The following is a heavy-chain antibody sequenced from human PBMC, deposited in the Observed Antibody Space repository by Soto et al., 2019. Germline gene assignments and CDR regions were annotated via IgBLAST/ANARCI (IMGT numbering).Heavy chain of an antibody. D-gene: IGHD3-22*01. CDR1: GGSISSGGYY. J-gene: IGHJ4*02. V-gene: IGHV4-31*03. CDR2: IYYSGST. Sequence: QVQLQESGPGLVKPSQTLSLTCTVSGGSISSGGYYWSWIRQHPGKGLEWIGYIYYSGSTYYNPSLKSRVTVSVDTSKNQFSLKLSSVTAADTAVYYCARLADSSGVYFDYWGQGTLVTVSS. CDR3: ARLADSSGVYFDY.